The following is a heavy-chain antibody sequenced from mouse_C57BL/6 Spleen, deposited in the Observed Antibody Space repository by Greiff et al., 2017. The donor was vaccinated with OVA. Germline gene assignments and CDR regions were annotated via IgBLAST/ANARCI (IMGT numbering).Heavy chain of an antibody. CDR2: ISSGGSYT. D-gene: IGHD1-1*01. Sequence: EVQVVESGGDLVKPGGSLKLSCAASGFTFSSYGMSWVRQTPDKRLEWVATISSGGSYTYYPDSVKGRFTISRDNAKNTLYLQMSSLKSEDTAMYYCARRGSITTVVATGFDYWGQGTTLTVSS. J-gene: IGHJ2*01. V-gene: IGHV5-6*01. CDR1: GFTFSSYG. CDR3: ARRGSITTVVATGFDY.